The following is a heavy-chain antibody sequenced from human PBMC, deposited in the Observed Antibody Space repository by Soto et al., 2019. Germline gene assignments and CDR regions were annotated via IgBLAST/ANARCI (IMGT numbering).Heavy chain of an antibody. V-gene: IGHV1-18*01. CDR2: ISAYNGNT. J-gene: IGHJ4*02. CDR3: ASDPPPPDY. CDR1: GYTFASYA. Sequence: GASVKVSCKASGYTFASYAISWMRQAPGQGLEWMGWISAYNGNTNYAQKLQGRVTMTTDTSTSTAYMELRSLRSDDTAVYYCASDPPPPDYWGQGTLVPVSS.